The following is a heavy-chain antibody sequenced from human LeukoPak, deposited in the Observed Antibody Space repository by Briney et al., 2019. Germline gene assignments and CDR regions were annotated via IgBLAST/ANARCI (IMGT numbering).Heavy chain of an antibody. CDR2: IYNSGST. Sequence: SETLSLTCTVSGGSISSDYWSWIRQPPGKGLEWIGYIYNSGSTNYNPSLKSRVTISVDTSKNQSSLKLSSVTAADTAVYYCARTFGYCSAGSCQHFDYWGQGTLVSVSS. J-gene: IGHJ4*02. CDR3: ARTFGYCSAGSCQHFDY. V-gene: IGHV4-59*01. D-gene: IGHD2-15*01. CDR1: GGSISSDY.